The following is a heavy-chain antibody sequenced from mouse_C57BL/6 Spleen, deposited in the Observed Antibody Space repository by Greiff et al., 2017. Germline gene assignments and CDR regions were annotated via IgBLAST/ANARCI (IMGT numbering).Heavy chain of an antibody. CDR1: GYAFTNYL. J-gene: IGHJ3*01. Sequence: VQLLESGAELVRPGTSVKVSCTASGYAFTNYLIEWVNQRPGPGLEWIGLINPGSGGTYYDETFKGKATLHADKSYSTASMQLSSLTSEDTAVYFGARGTYEYDLFAYWGQGTMVTVSA. CDR3: ARGTYEYDLFAY. CDR2: INPGSGGT. D-gene: IGHD2-4*01. V-gene: IGHV1-54*01.